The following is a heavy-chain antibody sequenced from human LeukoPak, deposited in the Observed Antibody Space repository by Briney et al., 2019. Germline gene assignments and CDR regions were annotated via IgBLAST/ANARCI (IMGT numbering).Heavy chain of an antibody. D-gene: IGHD4/OR15-4a*01. CDR1: GLTFSSSA. V-gene: IGHV3-30*04. J-gene: IGHJ6*03. CDR3: ARDPTTVVLFRRLTLDYNYYMDV. Sequence: GGSLRLSCAASGLTFSSSAMHWVRQAPGKGLVWVSVITYDGSNTYYADSVRGRFTISRDNSKNTLYLQMNSLRAEDTAVYYCARDPTTVVLFRRLTLDYNYYMDVWSKGSSVTVSS. CDR2: ITYDGSNT.